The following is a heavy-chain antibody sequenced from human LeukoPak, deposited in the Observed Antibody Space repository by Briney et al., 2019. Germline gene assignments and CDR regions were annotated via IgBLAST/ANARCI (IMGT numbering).Heavy chain of an antibody. CDR1: GGSFSDYY. CDR2: INHSGST. V-gene: IGHV4-34*01. Sequence: SETLSLTCAVYGGSFSDYYWSWIRQPPGKGLEWIGEINHSGSTNYNPSLKSRVTISVDTSKNQFSLKLSSVTAADAAVYYCARNKPHCTNGVCYYYYYYMDVWGKGTTVTVSS. CDR3: ARNKPHCTNGVCYYYYYYMDV. J-gene: IGHJ6*03. D-gene: IGHD2-8*01.